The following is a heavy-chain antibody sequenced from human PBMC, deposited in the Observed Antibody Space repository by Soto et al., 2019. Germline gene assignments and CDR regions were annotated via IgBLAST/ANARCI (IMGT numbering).Heavy chain of an antibody. CDR3: AMVDLYVTPTPQDV. CDR1: GYIFVNYG. CDR2: ISPYTGNT. D-gene: IGHD3-16*01. V-gene: IGHV1-18*01. J-gene: IGHJ6*02. Sequence: QVQLEQSGDEVKKPGASVKVSCKASGYIFVNYGIAWVRQAPGQGLEWLGWISPYTGNTYYATKVQGRPPLTTDTSPSTAFMDLGSLTAADTAVYYCAMVDLYVTPTPQDVGGQGTTVTVSS.